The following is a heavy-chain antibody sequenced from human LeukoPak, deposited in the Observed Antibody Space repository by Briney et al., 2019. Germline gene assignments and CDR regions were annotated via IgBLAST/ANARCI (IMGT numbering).Heavy chain of an antibody. D-gene: IGHD4-17*01. V-gene: IGHV4-59*01. Sequence: SETLSLTCTVSGGSISSYYWSWIRQPPGKGLEWIGYIYYSGSTNYNPSLKSRVTISVDTSKNQFSLKLSSVTAADTAVYYCARDSTTVMADYWGQGTLVTVSS. J-gene: IGHJ4*02. CDR3: ARDSTTVMADY. CDR2: IYYSGST. CDR1: GGSISSYY.